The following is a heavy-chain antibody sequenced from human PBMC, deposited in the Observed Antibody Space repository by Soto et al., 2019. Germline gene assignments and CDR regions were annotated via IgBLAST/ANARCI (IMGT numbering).Heavy chain of an antibody. J-gene: IGHJ4*02. CDR3: ARAVRGVISGFDY. V-gene: IGHV4-39*01. CDR2: IYYSGST. D-gene: IGHD3-10*01. Sequence: PSETLSLTCTVSGGSINSSSYYWGWIRQPPGKGLEWIGSIYYSGSTYYTPSLKSRVTISVDTSKNQFSLKLSSVTAADTAVYYCARAVRGVISGFDYWGQGTLVTVSS. CDR1: GGSINSSSYY.